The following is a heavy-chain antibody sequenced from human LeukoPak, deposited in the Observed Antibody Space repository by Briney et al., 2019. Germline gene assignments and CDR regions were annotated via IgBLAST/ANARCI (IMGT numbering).Heavy chain of an antibody. V-gene: IGHV4-34*01. CDR1: GVSFSGYY. CDR2: INHSGST. J-gene: IGHJ6*03. Sequence: SETLSLTCAVYGVSFSGYYWSWIRQPPGKGLEWIGEINHSGSTNYNPSLKSRVTISVDTSKNQFSLKLSSVTAADTAVYYCARGPTIFGVVIRYYYMDVWGKGTTVTVSS. CDR3: ARGPTIFGVVIRYYYMDV. D-gene: IGHD3-3*01.